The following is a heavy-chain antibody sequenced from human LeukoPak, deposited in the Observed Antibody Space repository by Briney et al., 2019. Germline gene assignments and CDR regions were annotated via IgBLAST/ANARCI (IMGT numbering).Heavy chain of an antibody. CDR2: IYYSGSN. V-gene: IGHV4-39*07. CDR3: ARGKYSYGDKGFDY. CDR1: GGSISSSSYY. J-gene: IGHJ4*02. Sequence: PSETLSLTCTVSGGSISSSSYYWGWIRQPPGKGLEWIGSIYYSGSNYYNPSLKSRVTISVDTSKNQFSLKLSSVAAADTAVYDCARGKYSYGDKGFDYWGQGTLVTVPS. D-gene: IGHD5-18*01.